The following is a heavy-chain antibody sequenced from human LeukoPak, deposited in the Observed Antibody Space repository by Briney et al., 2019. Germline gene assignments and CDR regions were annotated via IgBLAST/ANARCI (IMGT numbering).Heavy chain of an antibody. V-gene: IGHV3-23*01. Sequence: EWVSAISGSGGSTYYADSVKGRFTISRDNSKNTLYLQMNSLRAEDTAVYYCANRVGAKPIWGQGTLVTVSS. CDR3: ANRVGAKPI. D-gene: IGHD1-26*01. CDR2: ISGSGGST. J-gene: IGHJ4*02.